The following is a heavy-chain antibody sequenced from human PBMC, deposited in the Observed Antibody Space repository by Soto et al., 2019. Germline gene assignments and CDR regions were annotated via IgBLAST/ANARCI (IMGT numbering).Heavy chain of an antibody. D-gene: IGHD6-19*01. Sequence: GESLKISCQGSGYTFTNYWIGWVRQMPGKGLEWMGIVYPGDSDARYSPSFQGQVTISVDKSITTAILQWNNLKASDTAMYYCGRLVVAGTADYFDYWGQGSLVTVSS. CDR2: VYPGDSDA. CDR3: GRLVVAGTADYFDY. V-gene: IGHV5-51*01. CDR1: GYTFTNYW. J-gene: IGHJ4*02.